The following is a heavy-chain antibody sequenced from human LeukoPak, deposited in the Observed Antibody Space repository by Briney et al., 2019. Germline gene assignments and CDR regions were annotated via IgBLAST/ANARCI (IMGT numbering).Heavy chain of an antibody. CDR1: GGSLTYYY. Sequence: PSEILSLTCSVSGGSLTYYYWTWIRQPPGRRPEWIGFIYYSGSTNYNPSLESRVAFSVDTSKNQVSLKLSSVTAADTAIYYCARGGTGRFGAFDIWGQGTMVTVSS. V-gene: IGHV4-59*01. CDR2: IYYSGST. CDR3: ARGGTGRFGAFDI. D-gene: IGHD1-26*01. J-gene: IGHJ3*02.